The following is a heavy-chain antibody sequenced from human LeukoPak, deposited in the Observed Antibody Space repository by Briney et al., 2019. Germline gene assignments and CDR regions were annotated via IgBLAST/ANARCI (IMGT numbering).Heavy chain of an antibody. CDR2: ISASGGNT. V-gene: IGHV3-23*01. CDR3: ATSPGKNSGN. Sequence: GGSLRLSCAASGFTFSNSAMSWVRQVPGKGLEWVSTISASGGNTYYADSLKGRFTISRDNSKNTLYVQMSSLRADDTAVYYCATSPGKNSGNWGQGTLVTVSS. J-gene: IGHJ4*02. D-gene: IGHD6-13*01. CDR1: GFTFSNSA.